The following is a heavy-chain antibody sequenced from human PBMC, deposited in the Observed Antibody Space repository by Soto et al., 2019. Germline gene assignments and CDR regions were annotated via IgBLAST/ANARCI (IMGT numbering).Heavy chain of an antibody. CDR3: ARSFGVAEAGPFDY. D-gene: IGHD6-13*01. CDR1: GDSISSYY. J-gene: IGHJ4*02. V-gene: IGHV4-59*08. CDR2: IHYSGST. Sequence: SETLSLTCTVSGDSISSYYWSWIRQPPGKGLEWIGYIHYSGSTNYNPSLKSRVTISVDTSKNQFSLRLSSVTAADTAVYYCARSFGVAEAGPFDYWGQGTLVTVSS.